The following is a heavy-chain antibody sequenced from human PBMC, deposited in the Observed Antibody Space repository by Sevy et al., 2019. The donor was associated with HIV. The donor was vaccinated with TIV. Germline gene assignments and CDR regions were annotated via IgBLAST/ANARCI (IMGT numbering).Heavy chain of an antibody. CDR3: ARVIAARLDY. J-gene: IGHJ4*02. D-gene: IGHD6-6*01. Sequence: ASVKVSCKASGGTFSSYAISWVRQAPGQGLEWMGGIIPIFGTANYAQKFQGRVTITADKSTSTAYMELGSLRSEDTAVYYWARVIAARLDYWGQGTLVTVSS. V-gene: IGHV1-69*06. CDR1: GGTFSSYA. CDR2: IIPIFGTA.